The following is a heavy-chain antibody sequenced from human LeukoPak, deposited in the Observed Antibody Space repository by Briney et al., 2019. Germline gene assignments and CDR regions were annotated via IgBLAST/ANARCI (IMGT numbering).Heavy chain of an antibody. D-gene: IGHD3-22*01. CDR2: IYYSGST. Sequence: PSETLSLTCAVSGGSLSSYYWSWIRQPPGKGLEWIGYIYYSGSTNYNPSLKSRVTISVDTSKNQFSLKLSSVTAADTAVYYCASHYYDSSGRDYWGQGTLVTVSS. CDR3: ASHYYDSSGRDY. CDR1: GGSLSSYY. V-gene: IGHV4-59*01. J-gene: IGHJ4*02.